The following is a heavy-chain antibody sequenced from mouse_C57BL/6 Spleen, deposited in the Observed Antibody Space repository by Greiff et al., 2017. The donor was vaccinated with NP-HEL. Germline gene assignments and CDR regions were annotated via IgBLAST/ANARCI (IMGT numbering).Heavy chain of an antibody. Sequence: EVQLQQSGPELVKPGASVKISCKASGYSFTDYYMNWVKQSNGKSLEWIGVINPNYVTTSYNQKFKGKATLTVDQSSSTAYMQLNSLTSEDSAVYYCARGDYYGSSPRWYFDVGGTGTTVTVSS. J-gene: IGHJ1*03. D-gene: IGHD1-1*01. CDR2: INPNYVTT. CDR3: ARGDYYGSSPRWYFDV. V-gene: IGHV1-39*01. CDR1: GYSFTDYY.